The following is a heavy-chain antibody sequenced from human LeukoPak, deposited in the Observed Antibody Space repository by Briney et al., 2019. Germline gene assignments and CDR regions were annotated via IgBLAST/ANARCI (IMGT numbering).Heavy chain of an antibody. CDR3: AKKAHYDAYAKYFDY. J-gene: IGHJ4*02. Sequence: GGSLRLSCAASGFTFSSYEMNWVRQAPGKGLEWVSYISSSDGTIYYADSVKGRFTISRDNAKNSLYLQMNSLRAEDTAVYYCAKKAHYDAYAKYFDYWGQGTLVTVSS. CDR1: GFTFSSYE. D-gene: IGHD4-17*01. CDR2: ISSSDGTI. V-gene: IGHV3-48*03.